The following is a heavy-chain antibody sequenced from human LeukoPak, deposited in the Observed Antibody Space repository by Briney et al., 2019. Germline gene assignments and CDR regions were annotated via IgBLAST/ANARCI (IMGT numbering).Heavy chain of an antibody. J-gene: IGHJ4*02. CDR3: ARERRRGYYDSSGYSALDY. CDR2: IYTNGST. V-gene: IGHV4-4*07. D-gene: IGHD3-22*01. Sequence: SETLSLTCTVSGGSISSYYWSWIRQPAGKGLEWIGRIYTNGSTNYNPSLKSRVTMSVDTSKNQFSLKLSSVTAADTDVYYCARERRRGYYDSSGYSALDYWGQGTLVTVSS. CDR1: GGSISSYY.